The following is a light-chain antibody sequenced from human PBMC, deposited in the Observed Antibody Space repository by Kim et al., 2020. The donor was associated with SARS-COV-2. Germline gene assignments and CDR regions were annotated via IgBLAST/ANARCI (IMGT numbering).Light chain of an antibody. CDR2: RAS. J-gene: IGKJ2*01. Sequence: LVPGESAPLPWRAIPSVPSSDCAWYPQRPGQAHMLLIYRASSRAPGIPNRLSGSRSGTDYTLTISRLEPEDFAMYHCQQYGSSRYTFGQGNKLDIK. CDR3: QQYGSSRYT. CDR1: PSVPSSD. V-gene: IGKV3-20*01.